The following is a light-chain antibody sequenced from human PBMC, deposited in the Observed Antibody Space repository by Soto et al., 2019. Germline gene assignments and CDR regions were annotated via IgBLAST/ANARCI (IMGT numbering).Light chain of an antibody. CDR1: QSISIW. J-gene: IGKJ5*01. CDR3: QQYYSYPIT. Sequence: DIQMTQSPSTLSASVGDRVTITCRASQSISIWLAWYQQKPGKAPKLLIYKASSLESGVPSRFSGSGSGTEFTLTISRLGPDDFATYYCQQYYSYPITFGQGTRLEIK. CDR2: KAS. V-gene: IGKV1-5*03.